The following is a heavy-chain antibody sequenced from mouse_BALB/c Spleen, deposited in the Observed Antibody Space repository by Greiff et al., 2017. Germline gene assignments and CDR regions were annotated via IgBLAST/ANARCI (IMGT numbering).Heavy chain of an antibody. J-gene: IGHJ1*01. CDR1: GFNIKDTY. V-gene: IGHV14-3*02. CDR2: IDPANGNT. D-gene: IGHD5-1-1*01. Sequence: EVKLMESGAELVKPGASVKLSCTASGFNIKDTYMHWVKQRPEQGLEWIGRIDPANGNTKYDPKFQGKATITADTSSNTAYLQLSSLTSEDTAVYYCARSIQGYFDVWGAGTTVTVSS. CDR3: ARSIQGYFDV.